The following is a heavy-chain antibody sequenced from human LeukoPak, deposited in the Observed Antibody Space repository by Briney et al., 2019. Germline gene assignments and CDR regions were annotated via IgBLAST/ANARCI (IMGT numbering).Heavy chain of an antibody. CDR3: ARAGDGGNFLGY. J-gene: IGHJ4*02. D-gene: IGHD4-23*01. CDR1: GFTFSSYE. V-gene: IGHV3-48*03. CDR2: ISSSGSTI. Sequence: GGSLRLSCAASGFTFSSYEMNWVRQAPGKGLEWVSYISSSGSTIYYADSVKGRFTISRDNAKNSLYLQMNSLRAEDTAVYYCARAGDGGNFLGYWGQGTLVTVSS.